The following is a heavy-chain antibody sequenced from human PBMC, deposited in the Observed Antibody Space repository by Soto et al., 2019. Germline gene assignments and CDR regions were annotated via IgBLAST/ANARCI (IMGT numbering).Heavy chain of an antibody. CDR2: VNPGNGTT. J-gene: IGHJ4*02. V-gene: IGHV1-2*02. Sequence: GASVKVSCKASGYTFTAYYMHWVRQAPGQGLEWMGWVNPGNGTTSFAQKFQGRVTMTRDTSISTAYMELSGLRSDDTAMYYCARDTYANFDYSGQGTLVTV. D-gene: IGHD2-8*01. CDR3: ARDTYANFDY. CDR1: GYTFTAYY.